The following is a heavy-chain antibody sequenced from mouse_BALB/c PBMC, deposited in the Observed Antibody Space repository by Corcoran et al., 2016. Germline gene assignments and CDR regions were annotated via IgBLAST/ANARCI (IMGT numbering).Heavy chain of an antibody. Sequence: EVQLQQSGAELVKPGASVKLSCTASGFNIKDTYMHWVKQRPEQGLEWIGRIDPANGNTKYDPKFQGKATMTADTSSNTVYLQLSSPTSEATAVYYCGRSREGNYVVYWGQGTPLTVSS. J-gene: IGHJ2*01. D-gene: IGHD2-1*01. CDR1: GFNIKDTY. CDR3: GRSREGNYVVY. V-gene: IGHV14-3*02. CDR2: IDPANGNT.